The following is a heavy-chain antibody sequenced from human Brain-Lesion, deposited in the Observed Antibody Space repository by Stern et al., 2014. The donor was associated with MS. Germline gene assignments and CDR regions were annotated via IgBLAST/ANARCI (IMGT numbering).Heavy chain of an antibody. CDR1: GGSISSGGYY. CDR2: IFNSGST. J-gene: IGHJ6*02. Sequence: VQLVQSGPGLVKPSQTLSLSCTVSGGSISSGGYYWSWIRQPAGKGLEWIGRIFNSGSTSYNPSLQSPVTISIDTTKNQFSLRLNSMTAADTAVYYCARGRVVPGFQYYATDVWGQGTTVIVSS. CDR3: ARGRVVPGFQYYATDV. V-gene: IGHV4-61*02. D-gene: IGHD2-2*01.